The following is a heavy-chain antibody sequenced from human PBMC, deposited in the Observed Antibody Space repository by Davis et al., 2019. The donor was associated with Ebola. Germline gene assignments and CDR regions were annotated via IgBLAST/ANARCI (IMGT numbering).Heavy chain of an antibody. CDR3: ARVGAATGGELDY. Sequence: MPGGPLRLSCTVSGDSISDYYWSWIRKTPGKGLEWIGYIYHSGITKYNPSRKSRVTISLDTSKNQFFLKLNSMTVADTAVYYCARVGAATGGELDYWGQGSLVTVSS. CDR2: IYHSGIT. D-gene: IGHD3-16*01. V-gene: IGHV4-59*01. J-gene: IGHJ4*02. CDR1: GDSISDYY.